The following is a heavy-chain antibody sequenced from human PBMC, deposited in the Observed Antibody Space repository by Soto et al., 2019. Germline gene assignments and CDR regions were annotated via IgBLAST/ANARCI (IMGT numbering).Heavy chain of an antibody. CDR3: ARDRCSGGSCYYYYDYMDV. D-gene: IGHD2-15*01. Sequence: GGSLRLSCAASGLTFSDYYMSWIRLAPGKGMEWVSYISSSGSTIYYADSVKGRFTISRDNAKNSLYLQMNSLRAEDTAVYYCARDRCSGGSCYYYYDYMDVWGKGTTVTVSS. V-gene: IGHV3-11*01. CDR1: GLTFSDYY. J-gene: IGHJ6*03. CDR2: ISSSGSTI.